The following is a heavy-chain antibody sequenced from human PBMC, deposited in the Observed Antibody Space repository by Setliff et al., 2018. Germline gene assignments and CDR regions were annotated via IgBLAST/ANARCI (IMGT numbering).Heavy chain of an antibody. J-gene: IGHJ4*02. D-gene: IGHD3-10*02. CDR3: TTVDYDDRGFLDS. Sequence: PGGSLRLSCVASGFNFASYSMNWVRQAPGKGLEVVSVITGSSYYINYADSVRGRFTVSRDNARNSLYLQMNSLTAGDTGLYFCTTVDYDDRGFLDSWGQGTLVTVSS. V-gene: IGHV3-21*06. CDR2: ITGSSYYI. CDR1: GFNFASYS.